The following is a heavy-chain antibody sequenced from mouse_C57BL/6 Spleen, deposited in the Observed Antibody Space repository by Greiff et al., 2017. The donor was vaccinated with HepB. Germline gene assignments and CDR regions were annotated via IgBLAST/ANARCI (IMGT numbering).Heavy chain of an antibody. J-gene: IGHJ2*01. V-gene: IGHV1-20*01. D-gene: IGHD2-4*01. Sequence: VQLQQSGPELVKPGDSVKISCKASGYSFTGYFMNWVMQSHGKSLEWIGRINPYNGDTFYNQKFKGKATLTVDKSSSTAHMELRSLTSEDSAVYYCARYDYDAYFDYRGQGTTLTVSS. CDR2: INPYNGDT. CDR3: ARYDYDAYFDY. CDR1: GYSFTGYF.